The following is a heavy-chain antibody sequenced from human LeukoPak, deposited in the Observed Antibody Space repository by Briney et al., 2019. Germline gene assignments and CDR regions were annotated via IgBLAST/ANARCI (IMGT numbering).Heavy chain of an antibody. D-gene: IGHD3-22*01. J-gene: IGHJ3*02. CDR3: ARDGAEGDNSAFDM. CDR2: TRDKARGYTT. V-gene: IGHV3-72*01. Sequence: GGSLRLSCAASGFTFSSYAITWVGQAPGKGLEWVGRTRDKARGYTTEYAASVKGRFTISRDDSKTLVYLQMNSLRTEDTAVYFCARDGAEGDNSAFDMWGQGTVVTVSS. CDR1: GFTFSSYA.